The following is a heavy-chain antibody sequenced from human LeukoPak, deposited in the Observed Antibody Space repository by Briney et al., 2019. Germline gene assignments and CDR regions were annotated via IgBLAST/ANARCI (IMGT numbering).Heavy chain of an antibody. CDR1: GYTFTSYG. J-gene: IGHJ4*02. D-gene: IGHD4-17*01. CDR3: AAHDYGDYPYYFDY. V-gene: IGHV1-18*01. Sequence: ALVKVSCKASGYTFTSYGISWVRQAPGQGLEWMGWISAYNGNTNYAQKLQGRVTMTTDTSTSTAYMELRSLRSDDTAVYYCAAHDYGDYPYYFDYWGQGTLVTVSS. CDR2: ISAYNGNT.